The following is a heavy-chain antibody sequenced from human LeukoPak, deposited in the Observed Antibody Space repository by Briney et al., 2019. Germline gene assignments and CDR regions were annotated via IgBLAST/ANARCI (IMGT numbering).Heavy chain of an antibody. CDR1: GYTLTELF. CDR3: ARGDPYDFGFD. V-gene: IGHV1-24*01. CDR2: FDPEDGEA. D-gene: IGHD3-3*01. J-gene: IGHJ4*02. Sequence: ASVKVSCKVSGYTLTELFMYWVRQAPGKGLECMGGFDPEDGEAIYAQKFQGRVTITRNTSISTAYMELSSLRSEDTAVYYCARGDPYDFGFDWGQGTLVTVSS.